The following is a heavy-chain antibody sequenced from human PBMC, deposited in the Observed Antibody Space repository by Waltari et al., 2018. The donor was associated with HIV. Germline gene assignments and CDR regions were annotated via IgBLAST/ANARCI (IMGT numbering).Heavy chain of an antibody. J-gene: IGHJ4*02. D-gene: IGHD3-3*01. CDR2: IYYSGST. CDR3: ARGSDYDFWSSVNFDY. CDR1: GGSISSYY. Sequence: QVQLQESGPGLVKPSETLSLTCTVSGGSISSYYRIWIRQPPGKGLEWIGYIYYSGSTNYNPSLKSRVTISVDTSKNQFSLKLSSVTAADTAVYYCARGSDYDFWSSVNFDYWGQGTLVTVSS. V-gene: IGHV4-59*01.